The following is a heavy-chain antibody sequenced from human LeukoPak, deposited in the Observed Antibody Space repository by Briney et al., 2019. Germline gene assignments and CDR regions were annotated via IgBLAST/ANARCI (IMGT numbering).Heavy chain of an antibody. J-gene: IGHJ4*02. Sequence: SETLSLTCSVSTDSTNTYYWSWIRQSPGKALNWIGHIYHSGSTDYNPSLKSRVTISIDMSKKEFSLKVTSVTVADTAMYYCVRLRWELLAPYFDHWGQGAFVIVSS. CDR3: VRLRWELLAPYFDH. D-gene: IGHD2-15*01. CDR2: IYHSGST. V-gene: IGHV4-59*01. CDR1: TDSTNTYY.